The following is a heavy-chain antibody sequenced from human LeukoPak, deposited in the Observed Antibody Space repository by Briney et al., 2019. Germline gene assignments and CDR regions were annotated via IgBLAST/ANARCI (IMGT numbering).Heavy chain of an antibody. D-gene: IGHD3-10*01. CDR1: GFTFSNYA. Sequence: PGGSLRLSCAASGFTFSNYAMTWVRQAPGKGLEWVSTMSSTDGTTFYADSVKGRFTISRDNSKNILYLQMNNLRAEDTAVYHCAKRGVRGCYYFDHWGQGTLVTVSS. CDR3: AKRGVRGCYYFDH. CDR2: MSSTDGTT. J-gene: IGHJ4*02. V-gene: IGHV3-23*01.